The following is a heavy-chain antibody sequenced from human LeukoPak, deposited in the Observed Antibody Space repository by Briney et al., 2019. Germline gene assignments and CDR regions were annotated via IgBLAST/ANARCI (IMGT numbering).Heavy chain of an antibody. V-gene: IGHV3-23*01. D-gene: IGHD3-3*01. CDR3: AKDFSLPSPYYYYYMDV. CDR1: GFTFSSYA. Sequence: GGSLRLSCAASGFTFSSYAMSWVRQAPGKGLEWVSAISASGGSTYYADSVKGRFTISRDNSKNTLCLQMNSLRADDTAVYFCAKDFSLPSPYYYYYMDVWGKGTTVTVSS. J-gene: IGHJ6*03. CDR2: ISASGGST.